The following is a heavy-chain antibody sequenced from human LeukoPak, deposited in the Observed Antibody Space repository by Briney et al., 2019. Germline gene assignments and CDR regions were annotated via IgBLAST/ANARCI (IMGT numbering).Heavy chain of an antibody. V-gene: IGHV2-70*17. Sequence: SGPALVKPTQTLTLTCTFSGFSLSTSGMCVSWIRQPPGKALEWLARIDWDDDKFYSTSLKTRLTISKDTSKNQVVLTMTNMDPVDTATYYCARLNYYDSSGYYDYWGQGTLVTVSS. CDR1: GFSLSTSGMC. J-gene: IGHJ4*02. CDR2: IDWDDDK. D-gene: IGHD3-22*01. CDR3: ARLNYYDSSGYYDY.